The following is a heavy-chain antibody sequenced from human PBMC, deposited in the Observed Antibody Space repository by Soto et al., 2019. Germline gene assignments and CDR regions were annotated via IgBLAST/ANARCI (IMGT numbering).Heavy chain of an antibody. CDR3: ARDRNPYCAGDCYSYYFDY. V-gene: IGHV1-18*01. Sequence: QVQLVQSGAEVKKPGASVKVSCKASGYTFTTYGISWVRQAPGQGLEWMGWINTANGNTNFAQNFQGRVTMTTDTSTTTAYMELRSLRADDTAVYYCARDRNPYCAGDCYSYYFDYWGQGSLVTVSS. J-gene: IGHJ4*02. CDR1: GYTFTTYG. CDR2: INTANGNT. D-gene: IGHD2-21*02.